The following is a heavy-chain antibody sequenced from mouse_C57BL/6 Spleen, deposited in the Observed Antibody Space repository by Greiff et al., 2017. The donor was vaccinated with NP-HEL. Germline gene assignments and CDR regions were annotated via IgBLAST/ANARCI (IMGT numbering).Heavy chain of an antibody. J-gene: IGHJ3*01. D-gene: IGHD2-3*01. CDR3: ATYDPFAY. CDR1: GYAFSSSW. V-gene: IGHV1-82*01. CDR2: IYPGDGDT. Sequence: QVQLQQSGPELVKPGASVKISCKASGYAFSSSWMNWVKQRPGKVLEWIGRIYPGDGDTNYNGKFKGKATLTADKSTSTAYMQLSRLTSEDSAVYFCATYDPFAYWGQGTLVTVSA.